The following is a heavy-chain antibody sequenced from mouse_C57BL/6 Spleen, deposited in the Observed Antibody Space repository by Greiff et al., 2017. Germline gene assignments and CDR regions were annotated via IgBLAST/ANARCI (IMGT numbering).Heavy chain of an antibody. CDR1: GYTFTDYN. CDR2: INPNNGGT. Sequence: EVQRVESGPELVKPGASVKIPCKASGYTFTDYNMDWVKQSHGKSLEWIGDINPNNGGTIYNQKFKGKATLTVDKSSSTAYMELRSLTSEDTAVYYCARDYSGGLDYWGQGTSVTVSS. D-gene: IGHD2-12*01. CDR3: ARDYSGGLDY. V-gene: IGHV1-18*01. J-gene: IGHJ4*01.